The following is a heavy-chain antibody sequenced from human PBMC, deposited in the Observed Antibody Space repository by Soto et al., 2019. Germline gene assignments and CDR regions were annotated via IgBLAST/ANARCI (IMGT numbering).Heavy chain of an antibody. D-gene: IGHD6-13*01. V-gene: IGHV3-21*04. CDR2: ISAGSQYI. J-gene: IGHJ4*02. CDR1: GFTFSSFG. Sequence: GGSLRLSCAASGFTFSSFGMNWVRQAPGKGPEWVSSISAGSQYIDYADSVKGRLTNSRDNAKNSLYLQMKSLRVEDTALYYCAKADYSYSWAPGDYWGQGTLVTVSS. CDR3: AKADYSYSWAPGDY.